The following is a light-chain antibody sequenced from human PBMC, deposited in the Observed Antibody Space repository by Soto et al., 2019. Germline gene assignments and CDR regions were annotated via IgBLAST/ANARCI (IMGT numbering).Light chain of an antibody. CDR2: DAS. CDR3: QHYDHLPIT. Sequence: DIQMTQSPSSLSASVGYRFTITCQASQDITNYLNWYQQKPGRAPRLLLYDASSLETGVPSRFSGSGSGTDFTLTISSLQPEDVATYYCQHYDHLPITFGQGTRLEIK. J-gene: IGKJ5*01. V-gene: IGKV1-33*01. CDR1: QDITNY.